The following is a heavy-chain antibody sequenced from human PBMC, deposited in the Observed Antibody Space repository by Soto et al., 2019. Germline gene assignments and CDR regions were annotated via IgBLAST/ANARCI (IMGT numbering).Heavy chain of an antibody. Sequence: EVQLLESGGGLVQPGGSLRLSCAASGFTFSSYAMSWVRQAPGKGLEWVSAISGSGGSTYYADSVKGRFTISRDNSKNTLYLQMNSLRAEDTAVYYCAKEGATGDYYYYCGMDVWGQGTTVTVSS. J-gene: IGHJ6*02. CDR1: GFTFSSYA. CDR2: ISGSGGST. D-gene: IGHD1-26*01. CDR3: AKEGATGDYYYYCGMDV. V-gene: IGHV3-23*01.